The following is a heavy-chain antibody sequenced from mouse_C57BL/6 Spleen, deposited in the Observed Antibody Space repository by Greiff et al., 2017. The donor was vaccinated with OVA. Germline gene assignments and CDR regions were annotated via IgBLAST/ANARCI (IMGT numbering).Heavy chain of an antibody. V-gene: IGHV1-42*01. J-gene: IGHJ2*01. CDR1: GYSFTGYY. CDR2: INPSTGGT. D-gene: IGHD3-2*02. CDR3: ARKTAQAHYFDY. Sequence: EVQLQQSGPELVKPGASVKISCKASGYSFTGYYMNWVKQSPEKSLEWIGEINPSTGGTTYNQKFKAKATLTVDKSSSTAYMQLKSLTSEDSAVYYCARKTAQAHYFDYWGQGTTLTVPS.